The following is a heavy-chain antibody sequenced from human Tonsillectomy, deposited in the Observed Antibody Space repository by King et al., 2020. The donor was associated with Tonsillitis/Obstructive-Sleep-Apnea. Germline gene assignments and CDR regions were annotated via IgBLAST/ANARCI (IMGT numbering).Heavy chain of an antibody. CDR1: GGSISSSSYY. J-gene: IGHJ6*03. CDR3: ARRAGYYYYMDV. Sequence: QLQESGPGLVKPSETLSLTCTVSGGSISSSSYYWGWIRQPPGKGLEWIGSIYYSGSTYYNPSLKSRVTISVDTSKNQFSLKLSSVTAADTAVYYCARRAGYYYYMDVWGKGTMVTVSS. V-gene: IGHV4-39*01. D-gene: IGHD3-10*01. CDR2: IYYSGST.